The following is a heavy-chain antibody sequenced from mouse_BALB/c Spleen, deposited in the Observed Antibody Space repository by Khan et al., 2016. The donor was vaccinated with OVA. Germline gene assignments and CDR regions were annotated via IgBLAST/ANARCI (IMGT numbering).Heavy chain of an antibody. CDR1: GYSITSDYA. Sequence: EVQLQESGPGLVKPSQSLSLTCTVTGYSITSDYAWNWIRQFPGNKLEWMGYISSSGRTSYNPSLKSRISITRDTSKTQFFLQLNSVTTEDTATYYCARSVTMTTVVATDLDYWGQGTTLTVSS. D-gene: IGHD1-1*01. CDR3: ARSVTMTTVVATDLDY. V-gene: IGHV3-2*02. J-gene: IGHJ2*01. CDR2: ISSSGRT.